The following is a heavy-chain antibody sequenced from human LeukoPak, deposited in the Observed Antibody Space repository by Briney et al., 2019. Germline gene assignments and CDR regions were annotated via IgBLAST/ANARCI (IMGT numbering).Heavy chain of an antibody. V-gene: IGHV3-7*01. Sequence: GGSLRLSCAASGFTISNSWMNWVRQAPGKGLEWLASIKRDGSEKRYVDSVQGRFTISRDNAKNSVYLEMINLRAEDTAVYYCAKQQIYFDSSGYPHDSLDTWGQGTMVTVSS. J-gene: IGHJ3*02. D-gene: IGHD3-22*01. CDR2: IKRDGSEK. CDR3: AKQQIYFDSSGYPHDSLDT. CDR1: GFTISNSW.